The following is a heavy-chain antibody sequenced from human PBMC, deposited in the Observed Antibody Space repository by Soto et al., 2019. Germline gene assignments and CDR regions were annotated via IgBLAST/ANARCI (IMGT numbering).Heavy chain of an antibody. CDR2: INPESTTI. Sequence: PVGSLRLSCTASGISLANFWIHWVRQAPGKGLVWVSRINPESTTINYADSVKGRFIISRDNAENTMYLQMNSLSAEDTGVYYCTKDTFGGRDSWGQGTLVTVSS. V-gene: IGHV3-74*01. CDR1: GISLANFW. CDR3: TKDTFGGRDS. J-gene: IGHJ4*02. D-gene: IGHD2-15*01.